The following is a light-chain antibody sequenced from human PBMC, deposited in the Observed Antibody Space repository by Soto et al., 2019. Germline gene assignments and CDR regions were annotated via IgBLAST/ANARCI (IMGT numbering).Light chain of an antibody. V-gene: IGKV3-11*01. Sequence: EIVLTHSPATLSLSPGERATLSCRASQNVGTYLAWYQQKPGQAPRLLISDASNRATAIPARFRGSGSETDFTLTISGLEPEDYGIYYCQQRSDWPLLTFGGGTRVEIK. CDR3: QQRSDWPLLT. CDR2: DAS. CDR1: QNVGTY. J-gene: IGKJ4*01.